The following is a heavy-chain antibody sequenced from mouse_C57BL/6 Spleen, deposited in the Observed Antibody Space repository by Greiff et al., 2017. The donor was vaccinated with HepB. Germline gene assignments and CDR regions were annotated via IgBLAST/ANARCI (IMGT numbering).Heavy chain of an antibody. D-gene: IGHD2-4*01. J-gene: IGHJ2*01. CDR2: IDPSDSYT. Sequence: QVQLKQPGAELVMPGASVKLSCKASGYTFTSYWMHWVKQRPGQGLEWIGEIDPSDSYTNYDQKFKGKSTLTVDKSSSTAYMQLSSLTSEDSAVYYCARYDYDSFDYWGQGTTLTVSS. V-gene: IGHV1-69*01. CDR3: ARYDYDSFDY. CDR1: GYTFTSYW.